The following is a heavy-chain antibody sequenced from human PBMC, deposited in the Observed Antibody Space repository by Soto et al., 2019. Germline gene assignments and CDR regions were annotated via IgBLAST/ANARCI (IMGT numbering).Heavy chain of an antibody. Sequence: QVQLVQSGAEVKKPGASVKVSCKASGYTFSIYGISWVRQAPGQGLEWMGWISAYNGNTKYAQKLQGRVTVTTDTTTSRAYMELRSLRSDETAVYYCASDLSGGTYPWFFDLWGRGTMVTVSS. CDR2: ISAYNGNT. CDR3: ASDLSGGTYPWFFDL. V-gene: IGHV1-18*01. J-gene: IGHJ2*01. CDR1: GYTFSIYG. D-gene: IGHD1-26*01.